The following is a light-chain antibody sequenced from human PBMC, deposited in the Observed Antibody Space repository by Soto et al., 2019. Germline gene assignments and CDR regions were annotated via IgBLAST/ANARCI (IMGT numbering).Light chain of an antibody. CDR2: ATS. Sequence: EIVMTQSPATLSVSPGERATLSCRASQSVSSNLAWYQQKPGQAPRLLIYATSTRATGIPDRFSGSGSGTEFSLTISNLQSEDFAVYHCQQYDNKPPITFGQGTRLE. V-gene: IGKV3-15*01. CDR1: QSVSSN. CDR3: QQYDNKPPIT. J-gene: IGKJ5*01.